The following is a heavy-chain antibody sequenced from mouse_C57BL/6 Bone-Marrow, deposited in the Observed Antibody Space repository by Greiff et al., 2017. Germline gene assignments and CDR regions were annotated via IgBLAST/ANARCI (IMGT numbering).Heavy chain of an antibody. CDR1: GFTFSDYY. D-gene: IGHD2-4*01. CDR2: ISNGGGST. V-gene: IGHV5-12*01. Sequence: EVKLVESGGGLVQPGGSLKLSCAASGFTFSDYYMYWVRQTPEKRLEWVAYISNGGGSTYYPDTVKGRFTISRDNAKNTLYLKMSRLKSEDTAMYYCAREDMITTRDYYAMDYWGQGTSVTVSS. CDR3: AREDMITTRDYYAMDY. J-gene: IGHJ4*01.